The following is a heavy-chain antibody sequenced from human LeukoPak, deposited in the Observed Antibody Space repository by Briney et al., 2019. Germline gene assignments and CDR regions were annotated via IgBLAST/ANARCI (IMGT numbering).Heavy chain of an antibody. J-gene: IGHJ6*02. CDR2: ISAYNGNT. CDR3: ARGGGQQLNYYYYGMDV. V-gene: IGHV1-18*01. CDR1: GYTFTSYG. D-gene: IGHD6-13*01. Sequence: ASVKVSCKASGYTFTSYGISWVRQAPGQGLEWMGWISAYNGNTNYAQKLQGRVTMTTDTSTSTAYMELRSLRSDDTAVYYCARGGGQQLNYYYYGMDVGGQGTTVTVSS.